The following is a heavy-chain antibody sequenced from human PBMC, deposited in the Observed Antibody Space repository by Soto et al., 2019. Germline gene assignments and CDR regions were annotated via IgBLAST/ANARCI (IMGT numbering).Heavy chain of an antibody. CDR1: GYTFTSYD. CDR2: MNPNSGNT. CDR3: SRVTYCGGDCYSGPDY. Sequence: QVQLVQSGAEVKKPGASVKVSCKASGYTFTSYDITWVRQATGQGLEWMGWMNPNSGNTGYAQQFQGRVTMTRNTSISTAYMELSSLRSEDTAVYYCSRVTYCGGDCYSGPDYWGQGTLVTVSS. J-gene: IGHJ4*02. D-gene: IGHD2-21*01. V-gene: IGHV1-8*01.